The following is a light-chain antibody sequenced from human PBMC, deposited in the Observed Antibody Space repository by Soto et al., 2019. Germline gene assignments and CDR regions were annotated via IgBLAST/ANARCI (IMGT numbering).Light chain of an antibody. Sequence: QLTQSPSSLSASVGDRVTITCWASQGIASYLAWYQQKPGQAPNLLIYAASTLQSGVPSRFSGSGSGTDFTLTISSLQPEDFATYYCQQLNRYPLTFGGGTKVEI. V-gene: IGKV1-9*01. CDR2: AAS. CDR1: QGIASY. CDR3: QQLNRYPLT. J-gene: IGKJ4*01.